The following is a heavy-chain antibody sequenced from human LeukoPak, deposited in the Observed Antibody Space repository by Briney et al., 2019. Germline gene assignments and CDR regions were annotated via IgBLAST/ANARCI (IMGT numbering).Heavy chain of an antibody. J-gene: IGHJ4*02. Sequence: SETLSLTCTVSGVSISSSNSYWGWIRQPPGKGLEWIGSIYYSGSTNYNPSLKSRVTISVDTSKNQFSLKLSSVTAADTAVYYCARGELPFDYWGQGTLVTVSS. CDR3: ARGELPFDY. CDR2: IYYSGST. D-gene: IGHD1-26*01. CDR1: GVSISSSNSY. V-gene: IGHV4-39*07.